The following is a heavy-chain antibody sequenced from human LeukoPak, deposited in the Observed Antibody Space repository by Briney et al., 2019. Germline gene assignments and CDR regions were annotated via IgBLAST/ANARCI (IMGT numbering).Heavy chain of an antibody. V-gene: IGHV4-34*01. D-gene: IGHD3-9*01. CDR1: GGSFSGYS. CDR2: INHSGST. CDR3: ARGRPTSYDILTGYYLDY. J-gene: IGHJ4*02. Sequence: SETLSLTRAVYGGSFSGYSWGCIREPPGKGLEWIGEINHSGSTNYNPSLKSRVTISVDTSKNQFSLKLSSVTAADTAVYDCARGRPTSYDILTGYYLDYWGQGTLVTVSS.